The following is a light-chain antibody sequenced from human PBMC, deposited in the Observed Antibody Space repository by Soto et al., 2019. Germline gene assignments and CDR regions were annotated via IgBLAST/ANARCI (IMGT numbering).Light chain of an antibody. CDR3: QQYNSYPWT. Sequence: DIQMTQSPSTLSASVGDRVTITCRASQSISSWLAWYQQKPGKAPKLLIYKASSLESGVPSRFSCSVSGTEFTLTISSLQPDDFATYYCQQYNSYPWTFGQVTKVEIK. J-gene: IGKJ1*01. CDR1: QSISSW. CDR2: KAS. V-gene: IGKV1-5*03.